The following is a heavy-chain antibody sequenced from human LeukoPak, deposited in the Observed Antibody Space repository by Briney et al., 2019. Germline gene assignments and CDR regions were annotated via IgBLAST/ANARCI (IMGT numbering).Heavy chain of an antibody. Sequence: SVKVSCKASGYTFTSYAISWVRQAPGQGLEWMGGIIPIFGTANYAQKFQGRVTITADESTSTAYMELSSLRSEDTAVYYCARSMAGGYCSGGSCYDYFDYWGQGTLVTVSS. J-gene: IGHJ4*02. V-gene: IGHV1-69*13. D-gene: IGHD2-15*01. CDR3: ARSMAGGYCSGGSCYDYFDY. CDR2: IIPIFGTA. CDR1: GYTFTSYA.